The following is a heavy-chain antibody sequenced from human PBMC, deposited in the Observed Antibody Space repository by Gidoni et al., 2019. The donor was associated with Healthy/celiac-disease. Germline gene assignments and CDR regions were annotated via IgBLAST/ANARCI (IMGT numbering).Heavy chain of an antibody. J-gene: IGHJ4*02. D-gene: IGHD5-18*01. CDR2: IYSGGST. CDR3: ARESKGYSYGHFDY. V-gene: IGHV3-53*01. CDR1: GFTASSKY. Sequence: EVQLVESGGCLIQPGGSLRLSCAASGFTASSKYMSWVRQAPGKGLEWVSVIYSGGSTYYADSVKGRFTISRDNSKNTLYLQMNSLRAEDTAVYYCARESKGYSYGHFDYWGQGTLVTVSS.